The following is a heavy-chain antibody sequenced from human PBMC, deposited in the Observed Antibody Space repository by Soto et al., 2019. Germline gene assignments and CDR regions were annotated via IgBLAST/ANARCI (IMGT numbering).Heavy chain of an antibody. Sequence: PSETLSLTCTVSGGSISSYYWSWIRQPPGKGLEWIGYVYYSGSTNYNPSLKSRVTISVDTSKNQFSLKLSSVTAAGTAGYYGAGEVVEALDIWGQGTMVTVSS. D-gene: IGHD2-15*01. J-gene: IGHJ3*02. CDR2: VYYSGST. CDR3: AGEVVEALDI. V-gene: IGHV4-59*01. CDR1: GGSISSYY.